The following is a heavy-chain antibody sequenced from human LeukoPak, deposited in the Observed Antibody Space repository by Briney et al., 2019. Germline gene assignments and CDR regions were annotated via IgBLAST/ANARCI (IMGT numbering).Heavy chain of an antibody. V-gene: IGHV3-64*01. CDR2: ISSNGGST. D-gene: IGHD3-22*01. CDR3: ARDRSDSSGYYYASPDAFDI. CDR1: GFTFSSYA. Sequence: HPGGSLRLSCAASGFTFSSYAMHWVRQAPGKGLEYVSAISSNGGSTYYANSVKGRFTISRDNSKNTLYLQMGSLRAEDMAVYYCARDRSDSSGYYYASPDAFDIWGQGTMVTVSS. J-gene: IGHJ3*02.